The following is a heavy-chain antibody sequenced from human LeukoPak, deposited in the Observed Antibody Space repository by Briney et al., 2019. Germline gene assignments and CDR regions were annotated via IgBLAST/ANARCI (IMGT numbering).Heavy chain of an antibody. J-gene: IGHJ5*02. V-gene: IGHV4-34*01. CDR2: INHSGST. CDR3: ARHEGSGSEGYSSSFNWFDP. D-gene: IGHD6-13*01. CDR1: GGSFSGYY. Sequence: SETLSLTCAVYGGSFSGYYWSWIRQPPGKGLEWIGEINHSGSTNYNPSLKSRVTISVDTSKNQYSLKLSSVTAADTAVYYCARHEGSGSEGYSSSFNWFDPWGQGTLVTVSS.